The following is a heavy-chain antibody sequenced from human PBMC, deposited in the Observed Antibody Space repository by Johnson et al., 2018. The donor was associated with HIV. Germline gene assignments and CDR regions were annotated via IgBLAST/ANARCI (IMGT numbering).Heavy chain of an antibody. Sequence: VQLVESGGGLVQPGGSLRLSCAASGFTVTNKYMSWVRQAPGKGLEWVSVISYDGSNKYYADSVKGRFTISRDNSKNTLYLQMNSLRAGDTAVYYCARAGSRSSGPRAFDIWGQGTMVTVSS. V-gene: IGHV3-30*03. CDR3: ARAGSRSSGPRAFDI. D-gene: IGHD6-6*01. CDR2: ISYDGSNK. J-gene: IGHJ3*02. CDR1: GFTVTNKY.